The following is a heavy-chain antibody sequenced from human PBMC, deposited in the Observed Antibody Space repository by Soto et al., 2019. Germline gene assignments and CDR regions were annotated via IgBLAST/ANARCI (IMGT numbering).Heavy chain of an antibody. Sequence: GGSLRLSCETSGFTVSSSYMSWVRQAPGMGLEWVSVILTGGDTHYADSVKGRFTVPRDNSQNTVYLHMNNLRGEDTATYYCARGYWRLGESYYFDYWGQGTLVTSPQ. CDR2: ILTGGDT. V-gene: IGHV3-53*01. J-gene: IGHJ4*02. CDR1: GFTVSSSY. D-gene: IGHD3-16*01. CDR3: ARGYWRLGESYYFDY.